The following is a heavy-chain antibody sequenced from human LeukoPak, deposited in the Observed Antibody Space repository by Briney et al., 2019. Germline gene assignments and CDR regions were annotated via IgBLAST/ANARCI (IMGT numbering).Heavy chain of an antibody. CDR1: GFTFSSYA. D-gene: IGHD3-10*01. Sequence: TGGSLRLSCAASGFTFSSYAMSWVRQAPGKGLEWVSAISGSGGSTYYADSVKGRFTISRDNSKNTLYLQMNSLRAEDTAVYYCAKAGHVLLWFGESLFGAFDIWGQGTMVTVSS. J-gene: IGHJ3*02. V-gene: IGHV3-23*01. CDR3: AKAGHVLLWFGESLFGAFDI. CDR2: ISGSGGST.